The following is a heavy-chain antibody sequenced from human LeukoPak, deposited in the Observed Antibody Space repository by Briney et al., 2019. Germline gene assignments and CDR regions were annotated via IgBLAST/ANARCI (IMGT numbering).Heavy chain of an antibody. J-gene: IGHJ5*02. CDR3: ARLRVGSSSYNWFDP. V-gene: IGHV5-51*01. CDR1: GYSFTSYW. D-gene: IGHD6-13*01. CDR2: IYPGDSDT. Sequence: GESLKISCKGSGYSFTSYWIGWVRQMPGRGREWMGIIYPGDSDTRYSPSFQGQVTISADKSISTAYLQWSSLKASDTAMYYCARLRVGSSSYNWFDPWGQGTLVTVSS.